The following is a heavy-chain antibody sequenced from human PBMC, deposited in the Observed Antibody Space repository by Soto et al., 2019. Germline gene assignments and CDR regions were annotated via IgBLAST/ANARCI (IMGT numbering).Heavy chain of an antibody. CDR3: AGELSLLWFDP. Sequence: EVQLLESGGGLVQPGGSLKLSCAASGFTFSSYAMSWVRQAPGKGLEWVSAISGSGGSTYYADSVKGRFTISRDKSKNTLYLEMNSRRAEDTAVYYCAGELSLLWFDPWGQGTLVTVSS. V-gene: IGHV3-23*01. CDR2: ISGSGGST. J-gene: IGHJ5*02. CDR1: GFTFSSYA. D-gene: IGHD3-16*02.